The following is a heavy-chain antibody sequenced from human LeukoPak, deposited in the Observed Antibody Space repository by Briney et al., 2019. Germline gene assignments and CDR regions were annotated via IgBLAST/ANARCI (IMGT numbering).Heavy chain of an antibody. V-gene: IGHV3-53*01. D-gene: IGHD6-13*01. CDR2: IYSAGST. CDR3: AKDEQQQPLDAFDI. CDR1: GFTVSSNY. J-gene: IGHJ3*02. Sequence: PGGSLRLSCTASGFTVSSNYMAWVRQAPGKGLEWVSVIYSAGSTYYADSVKGRFTISRDNSKNTLYLQMNSLRAEDTAVYYCAKDEQQQPLDAFDIWGQGTMVTVSS.